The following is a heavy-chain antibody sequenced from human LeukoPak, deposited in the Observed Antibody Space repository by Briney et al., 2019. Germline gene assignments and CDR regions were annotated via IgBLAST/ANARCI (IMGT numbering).Heavy chain of an antibody. CDR1: GGSFSGYY. Sequence: PSETLSLTCAAYGGSFSGYYWSWIRQPPGKGLEWIGEINHSGSTNYNPSLKSRVTISVDTSKNQFSLKLSSVTAADTAVYYCARGGGNGHKIIKEYYFDYWGQGTLVTVSS. J-gene: IGHJ4*02. D-gene: IGHD2-8*01. CDR2: INHSGST. V-gene: IGHV4-34*01. CDR3: ARGGGNGHKIIKEYYFDY.